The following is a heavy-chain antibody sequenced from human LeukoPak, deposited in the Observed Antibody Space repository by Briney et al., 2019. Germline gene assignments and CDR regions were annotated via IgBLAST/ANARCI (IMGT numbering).Heavy chain of an antibody. Sequence: SETLSLTCAVYGGSFSGYYWSWIRQPPGKGLEWIGEINHSGSTNYNPSLKSRVTISVDTSKNQFSLKLSSVTAADTAVYYCARVPTYTNHFDYWGQGTLVTVSS. J-gene: IGHJ4*02. CDR3: ARVPTYTNHFDY. CDR1: GGSFSGYY. D-gene: IGHD4-11*01. CDR2: INHSGST. V-gene: IGHV4-34*01.